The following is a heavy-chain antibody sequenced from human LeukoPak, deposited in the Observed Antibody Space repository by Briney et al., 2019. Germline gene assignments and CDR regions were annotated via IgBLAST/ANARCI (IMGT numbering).Heavy chain of an antibody. D-gene: IGHD1-26*01. Sequence: PSETLSLTCAGSGYSISSGYYWGWIRRPPGQGLEWIGTIDHSATTYYSSSLKSRVTMSVDTSKNQFSLNLRSVTAADTAFYYCARNGGYGKFDSWGQGALVTVSS. J-gene: IGHJ4*02. CDR3: ARNGGYGKFDS. CDR1: GYSISSGYY. V-gene: IGHV4-38-2*01. CDR2: IDHSATT.